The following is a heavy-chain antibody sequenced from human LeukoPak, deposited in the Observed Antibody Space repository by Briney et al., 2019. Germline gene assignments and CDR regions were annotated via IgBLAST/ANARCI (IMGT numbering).Heavy chain of an antibody. V-gene: IGHV1-3*03. CDR3: AAERGGYYDYWYFDL. D-gene: IGHD3-3*01. CDR1: GYDFTKYA. Sequence: ASVKVSCKASGYDFTKYAVQWVRQAPGQRLEWMGWIDAGNGRTKYSQDFQGRVTITADKSTSTAYMELSSLRSEDTAVYYCAAERGGYYDYWYFDLWGRGTLVTVSS. J-gene: IGHJ2*01. CDR2: IDAGNGRT.